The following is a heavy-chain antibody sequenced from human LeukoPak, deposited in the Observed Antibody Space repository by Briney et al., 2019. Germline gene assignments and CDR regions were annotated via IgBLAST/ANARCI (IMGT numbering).Heavy chain of an antibody. CDR3: ARPGHYDFWSGYYWAY. CDR2: INHSGST. D-gene: IGHD3-3*01. CDR1: GGSFSGYY. V-gene: IGHV4-34*01. Sequence: SETLSLTCAVYGGSFSGYYWSWIRQPPGKGLEWIGEINHSGSTNYNPSLKSRVTISVDTSKNQFSLKLSSVTAADTAVYYCARPGHYDFWSGYYWAYWGQGTLVTVSS. J-gene: IGHJ4*02.